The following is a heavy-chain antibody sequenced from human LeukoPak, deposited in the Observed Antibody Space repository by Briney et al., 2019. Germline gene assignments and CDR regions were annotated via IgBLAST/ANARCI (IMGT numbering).Heavy chain of an antibody. D-gene: IGHD3-16*01. Sequence: SGGSLRLSCAASGFTFDDYAMHWVRQAPGKGLEWVSGISWNSGSIGYADSVKGRFTISRDNAKNSLYLQMNSLRAEDMALYYCAKGSGLGIWGYYFDYWGQGTLVTVSS. CDR3: AKGSGLGIWGYYFDY. CDR2: ISWNSGSI. J-gene: IGHJ4*02. V-gene: IGHV3-9*03. CDR1: GFTFDDYA.